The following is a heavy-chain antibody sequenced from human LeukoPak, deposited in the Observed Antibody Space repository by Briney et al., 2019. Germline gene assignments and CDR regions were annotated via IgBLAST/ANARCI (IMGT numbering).Heavy chain of an antibody. CDR2: ISAYNGNT. D-gene: IGHD2-2*01. J-gene: IGHJ4*02. CDR3: ARRGLMGSSATRYYFDY. V-gene: IGHV1-18*01. Sequence: ASVKVSCKASGYTFTSYGISWVRQAPGQGLEWMGWISAYNGNTNYAQKLQGRVTMTTDTSTSTAYMELRSLRSDDTAVYYCARRGLMGSSATRYYFDYWGQGTLVTVSS. CDR1: GYTFTSYG.